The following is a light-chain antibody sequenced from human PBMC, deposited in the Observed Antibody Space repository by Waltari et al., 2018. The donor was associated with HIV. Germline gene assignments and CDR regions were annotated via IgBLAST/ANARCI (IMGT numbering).Light chain of an antibody. Sequence: QSALTQPRSVSASPGQSVTIPCTGTNSDVGGYNYVSWYQQYPGKAPKLMIHDVSKRPSGVPDRFSGSKSGNTATLSISGRQAEDEADYYCCSYAGSYTWVFGGGTKVTVL. CDR2: DVS. CDR1: NSDVGGYNY. V-gene: IGLV2-11*01. J-gene: IGLJ3*02. CDR3: CSYAGSYTWV.